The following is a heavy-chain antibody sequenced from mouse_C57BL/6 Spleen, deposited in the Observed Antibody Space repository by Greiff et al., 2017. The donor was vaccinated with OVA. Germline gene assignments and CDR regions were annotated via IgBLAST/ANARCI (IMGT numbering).Heavy chain of an antibody. J-gene: IGHJ2*01. D-gene: IGHD2-5*01. CDR2: IDPSDSYT. V-gene: IGHV1-50*01. CDR1: GYTFTSYW. Sequence: VQLQQPGAELVKPGASVKLSCKASGYTFTSYWMQWVKQRPGQGLEWIGEIDPSDSYTNYNQKFKGKATLTVDKSSSTAYMQLSSLTSEDSAVYYCARVYYSNYCFDYWGQGTTLTVSS. CDR3: ARVYYSNYCFDY.